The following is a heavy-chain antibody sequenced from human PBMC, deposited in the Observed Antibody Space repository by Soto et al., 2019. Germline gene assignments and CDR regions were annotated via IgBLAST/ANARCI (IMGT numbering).Heavy chain of an antibody. CDR2: ISSTTNYI. J-gene: IGHJ4*02. V-gene: IGHV3-21*06. CDR3: ARESEDLTSNFDY. Sequence: GGSLRLSCAASGFTFTRYSMNWVRQAPGKGLEWVSSISSTTNYIYYGDSMKGRFTISRDNAKNSLSLEMNSLRAEDTAVYYCARESEDLTSNFDYWGQGTLVTVSS. CDR1: GFTFTRYS.